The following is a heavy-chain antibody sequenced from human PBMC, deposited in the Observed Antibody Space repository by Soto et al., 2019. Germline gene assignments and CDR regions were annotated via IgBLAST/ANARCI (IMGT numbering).Heavy chain of an antibody. Sequence: SETLSLTCAVYGLSFGGYYWSWIRQPPGKGLEWIGEINHSGSTNYNPSLKSRVTISVDTSKNQFSLKLSSVTAADTAVYYCARVRGTTYYYGSGRGQDFGHYYGMDVWGQGTTVTVSS. CDR3: ARVRGTTYYYGSGRGQDFGHYYGMDV. CDR2: INHSGST. J-gene: IGHJ6*02. D-gene: IGHD3-10*01. V-gene: IGHV4-34*01. CDR1: GLSFGGYY.